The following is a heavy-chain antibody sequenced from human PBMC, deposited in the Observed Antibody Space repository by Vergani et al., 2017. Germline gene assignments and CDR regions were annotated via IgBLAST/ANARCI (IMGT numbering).Heavy chain of an antibody. J-gene: IGHJ4*02. CDR1: GYSFTNYW. CDR2: IHPADSDT. V-gene: IGHV5-51*01. D-gene: IGHD3-22*01. CDR3: ARLYGRDSSGSKYFDY. Sequence: EVQLVQSGAEVKKPGESLKISCQLSGYSFTNYWIGWVRQMPGKGLEWMGIIHPADSDTRYSPSFQGQVTISVDKSISTAYLQRSSQRASDSAMYYCARLYGRDSSGSKYFDYWGQGTLVTVSS.